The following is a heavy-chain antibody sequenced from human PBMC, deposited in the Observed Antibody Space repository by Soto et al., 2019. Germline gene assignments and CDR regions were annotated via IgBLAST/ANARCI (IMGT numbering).Heavy chain of an antibody. CDR2: ISGSGGIT. J-gene: IGHJ5*02. CDR3: AKSAMVRGGGWFDP. V-gene: IGHV3-23*01. D-gene: IGHD3-10*01. CDR1: GFTFSSYA. Sequence: EVQLLESGGGLVQPGGSLRLSCAASGFTFSSYAMSWVRKAPGKGLEWVSDISGSGGITYYADSVKGRFTISRDNSKNTLYLQMNSLRAEDTAVYYCAKSAMVRGGGWFDPWGQGTLVTVSS.